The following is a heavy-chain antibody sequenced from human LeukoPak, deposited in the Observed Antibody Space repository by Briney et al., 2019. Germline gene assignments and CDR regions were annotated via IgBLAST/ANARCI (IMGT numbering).Heavy chain of an antibody. CDR2: IYYSGST. J-gene: IGHJ4*02. CDR3: ASHQYDFWSGYYVY. D-gene: IGHD3-3*01. CDR1: GGSFSGYY. Sequence: SETLSLTCAVYGGSFSGYYWSWIRQPPGKGLEWIGSIYYSGSTYYNPSLKSRVTISVDTSKNQFSLKLSSVTAADTAVYYCASHQYDFWSGYYVYWGQGTLVTVSS. V-gene: IGHV4-34*01.